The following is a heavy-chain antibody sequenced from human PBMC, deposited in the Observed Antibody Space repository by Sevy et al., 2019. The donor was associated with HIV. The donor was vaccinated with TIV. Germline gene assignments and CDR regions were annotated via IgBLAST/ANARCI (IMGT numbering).Heavy chain of an antibody. J-gene: IGHJ6*03. Sequence: SETLSLTRTGSGDSISSYYWSWIRQPAGEGLEWIGPMYPSGSTNYNPSLKSRVPMSLDTSKNQFSLKLSSLTAADTAVYYCARDIRNYYDYYYMDVWGKGTTVTVSS. CDR2: MYPSGST. V-gene: IGHV4-4*07. CDR3: ARDIRNYYDYYYMDV. D-gene: IGHD1-7*01. CDR1: GDSISSYY.